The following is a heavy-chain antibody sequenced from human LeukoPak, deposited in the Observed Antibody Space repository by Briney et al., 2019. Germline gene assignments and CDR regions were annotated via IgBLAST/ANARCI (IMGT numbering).Heavy chain of an antibody. D-gene: IGHD6-13*01. CDR3: ARAVYSSSWFPFDY. CDR2: INHSGST. V-gene: IGHV4-34*01. J-gene: IGHJ4*02. Sequence: PSETLSLTCAVYGGSFSGYSWSGIRQPPGKGLEWIGEINHSGSTNYNPSLKSRVTISVDTSKNQFSLKLSSVTAADTAVYYCARAVYSSSWFPFDYWGQGTLVTVSS. CDR1: GGSFSGYS.